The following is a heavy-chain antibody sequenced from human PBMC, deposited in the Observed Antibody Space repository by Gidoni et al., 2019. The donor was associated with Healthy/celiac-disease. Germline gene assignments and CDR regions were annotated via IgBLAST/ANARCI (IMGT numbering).Heavy chain of an antibody. CDR2: INHSGST. V-gene: IGHV4-34*01. Sequence: QVQPQQWGAGLLKPSETLSLTCAVYGGSFSGYYWSWFRHPPGKGLVWIGEINHSGSTNYNPSLKSQVTISVDTSKNHFSLKLSSVTAADTAVYYCARGRSIVVVPAAILAFDIWGQGTMVTVSS. D-gene: IGHD2-2*01. CDR1: GGSFSGYY. J-gene: IGHJ3*02. CDR3: ARGRSIVVVPAAILAFDI.